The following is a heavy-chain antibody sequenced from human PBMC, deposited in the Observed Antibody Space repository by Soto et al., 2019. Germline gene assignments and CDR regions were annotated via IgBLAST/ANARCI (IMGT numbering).Heavy chain of an antibody. CDR1: GYTFTSYD. D-gene: IGHD6-13*01. CDR2: MNSNSGNT. J-gene: IGHJ5*02. CDR3: ARGTMGWQQTNWFDP. V-gene: IGHV1-8*01. Sequence: GASVKVSCKASGYTFTSYDINWVRQATGQGLEWMGWMNSNSGNTGYAQKFQGRVTMTRDTSISTAYMELSRLTSEDTAVYYCARGTMGWQQTNWFDPWGQGTLVTVSS.